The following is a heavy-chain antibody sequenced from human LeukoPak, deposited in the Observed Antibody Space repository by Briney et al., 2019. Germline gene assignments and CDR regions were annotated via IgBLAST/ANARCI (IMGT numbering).Heavy chain of an antibody. J-gene: IGHJ5*02. CDR1: GFGLSSYN. Sequence: GGSLRLSCAASGFGLSSYNMNWVRQAPGMGLEWVSYISSNSENVFYGDSVQGRFTISRDNAENSLFLQMNSLRAEDTAVYYCARDRGKNILTGYYTETHWFDPWGQGTLVTVSS. D-gene: IGHD3-9*01. CDR3: ARDRGKNILTGYYTETHWFDP. V-gene: IGHV3-21*06. CDR2: ISSNSENV.